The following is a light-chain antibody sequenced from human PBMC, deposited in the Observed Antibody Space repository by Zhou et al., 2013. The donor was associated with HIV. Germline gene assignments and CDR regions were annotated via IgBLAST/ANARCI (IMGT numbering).Light chain of an antibody. J-gene: IGKJ1*01. CDR2: RAS. CDR1: QSISRY. Sequence: DIHMTQSPSTLSASVGDRVTITCRASQSISRYLAWYQQKSGKAPNLLISRASTLESGVPSRFSGSGSGTDFTLTISSLQPDDFATYYCQQYDTYPRTFGQGTKVEI. CDR3: QQYDTYPRT. V-gene: IGKV1-5*03.